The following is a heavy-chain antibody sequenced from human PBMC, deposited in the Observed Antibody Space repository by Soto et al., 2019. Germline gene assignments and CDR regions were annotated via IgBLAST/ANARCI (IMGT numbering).Heavy chain of an antibody. Sequence: ASVKVSCKASGYTFTRYAMHWVRQAPGQRLEWMGWINAGNGNTKYSQKFQGRVTITRDTSASTVYMELSSLRSEDTAVYYCARGPGDAGYYFHWGQGTLVTVSS. CDR1: GYTFTRYA. D-gene: IGHD3-22*01. CDR3: ARGPGDAGYYFH. J-gene: IGHJ4*02. CDR2: INAGNGNT. V-gene: IGHV1-3*01.